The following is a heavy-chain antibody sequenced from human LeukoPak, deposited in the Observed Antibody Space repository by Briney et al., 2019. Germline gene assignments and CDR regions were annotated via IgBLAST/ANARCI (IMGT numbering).Heavy chain of an antibody. CDR1: GFTVSSNY. D-gene: IGHD3-22*01. CDR3: AREARYYYDSSGQAFDI. J-gene: IGHJ3*02. CDR2: IYSGGST. V-gene: IGHV3-66*01. Sequence: GGSLKLSCAASGFTVSSNYMSWVRQAPGKGLEWVSVIYSGGSTYYADSVKGRFTISRDNSKNTLYLQMNSLRAGDTAVYYCAREARYYYDSSGQAFDIWGQGTMVTVSS.